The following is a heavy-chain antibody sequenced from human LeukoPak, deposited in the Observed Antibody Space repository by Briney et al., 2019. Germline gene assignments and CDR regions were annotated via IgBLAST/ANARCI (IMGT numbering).Heavy chain of an antibody. V-gene: IGHV3-23*01. CDR3: AKGIYSSGWSYFDY. Sequence: GGSLRLSCAASGFTFSTYAMSWVRQAPGKGLEWVSAISGSGVSTYYADSVKGRFTISRDNSKNTLYLQMNSLRAEDTAVYYCAKGIYSSGWSYFDYWGHGTLVTVSS. CDR1: GFTFSTYA. CDR2: ISGSGVST. D-gene: IGHD6-19*01. J-gene: IGHJ4*01.